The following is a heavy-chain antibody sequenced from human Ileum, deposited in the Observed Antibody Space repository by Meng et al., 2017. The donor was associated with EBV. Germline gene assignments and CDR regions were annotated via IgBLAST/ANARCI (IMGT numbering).Heavy chain of an antibody. CDR3: SREDRYTTTSDGH. Sequence: HLQLQGPGPGLVEPSVTLSLTCSGAGAASSTSHYDWSWIRQPPGKGLEWVGTVYNRWAAQYYPSLMTRIAISVDTSENQFSLKLTYVTAADTAVYYCSREDRYTTTSDGHWGQGTLVTVSS. CDR2: VYNRWAA. V-gene: IGHV4-39*07. D-gene: IGHD1-26*01. J-gene: IGHJ4*02. CDR1: GAASSTSHYD.